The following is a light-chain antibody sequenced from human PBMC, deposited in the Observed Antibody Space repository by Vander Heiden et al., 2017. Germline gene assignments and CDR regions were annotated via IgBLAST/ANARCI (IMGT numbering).Light chain of an antibody. CDR3: QAYDSRGSGWV. Sequence: QSVLTQPPSVSGAPGQGVTISCTGSRSNIGTGYDVHGDQQRPGTTPNLLIYDNNSRPAGVPARFSGSKSGTSVALAITGLKAEDEADDYFQAYDSRGSGWVCGGGTRLTVL. CDR1: RSNIGTGYD. V-gene: IGLV1-40*01. J-gene: IGLJ3*02. CDR2: DNN.